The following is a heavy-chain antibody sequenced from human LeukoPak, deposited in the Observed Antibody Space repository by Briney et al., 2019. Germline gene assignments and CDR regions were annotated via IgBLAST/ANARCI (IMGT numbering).Heavy chain of an antibody. CDR2: IKQDGSEK. J-gene: IGHJ4*02. D-gene: IGHD6-19*01. Sequence: PGGSLRLSCAASGFTFSTYWMSWVRQPPGKGLEWVANIKQDGSEKYYGDSVKGRFTISRDNAKNSLYLQMNSLRAEDTALYYCAKGAGLAVADYFDYWGQGTLVTVSS. CDR1: GFTFSTYW. CDR3: AKGAGLAVADYFDY. V-gene: IGHV3-7*03.